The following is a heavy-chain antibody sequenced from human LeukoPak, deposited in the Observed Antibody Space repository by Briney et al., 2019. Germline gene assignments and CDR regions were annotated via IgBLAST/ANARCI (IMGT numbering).Heavy chain of an antibody. V-gene: IGHV4-59*08. CDR2: IYYSGST. Sequence: SETLSLTCAVYGGSFSSYYWSWIRQPPGKGLEWIGYIYYSGSTNYNPSLKSRVTISVDTSKNQFSLKLSSVTAADTAVYYCARQVGGTYYDFWSGYPDYGMDVWGQGTTVTVSS. J-gene: IGHJ6*02. D-gene: IGHD3-3*01. CDR1: GGSFSSYY. CDR3: ARQVGGTYYDFWSGYPDYGMDV.